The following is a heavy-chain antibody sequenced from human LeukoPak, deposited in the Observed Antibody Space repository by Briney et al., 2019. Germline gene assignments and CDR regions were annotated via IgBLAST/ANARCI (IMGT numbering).Heavy chain of an antibody. CDR3: AAAAYYDSSGYYPVTFDY. Sequence: SVKVSCKASGFTFTSSAMQWVRQARGQRLEWIGWIVVGSGNTNYAQKFQERATITRDMSTSTAYMELSSLRSEDTAVYYCAAAAYYDSSGYYPVTFDYWGQGTLVTVSS. CDR2: IVVGSGNT. D-gene: IGHD3-22*01. CDR1: GFTFTSSA. J-gene: IGHJ4*02. V-gene: IGHV1-58*02.